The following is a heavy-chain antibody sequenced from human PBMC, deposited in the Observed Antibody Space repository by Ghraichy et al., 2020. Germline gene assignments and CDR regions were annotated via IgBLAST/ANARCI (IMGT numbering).Heavy chain of an antibody. V-gene: IGHV4-34*01. CDR1: GGSFSGYY. CDR3: ARVVQITMVRGVIITVYYFDY. J-gene: IGHJ4*02. D-gene: IGHD3-10*01. CDR2: INHSGST. Sequence: SETLSLTCAVYGGSFSGYYWSWIRQPPGKGLEWIGEINHSGSTNYNPSLKSRVTISVDTSKNQFSLKLSSVTAADTAVYYCARVVQITMVRGVIITVYYFDYWGQGTLVTVSS.